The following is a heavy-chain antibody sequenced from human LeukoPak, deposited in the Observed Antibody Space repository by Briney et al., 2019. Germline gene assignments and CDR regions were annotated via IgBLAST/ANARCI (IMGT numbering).Heavy chain of an antibody. D-gene: IGHD3-10*01. V-gene: IGHV1-69*13. CDR1: GGTFSSYA. CDR2: IIPIFGTA. CDR3: ARDSPGFGEPTLFGYYYGMDV. J-gene: IGHJ6*04. Sequence: GASVKVSCKASGGTFSSYAISWVRQAPGQGLEWMGGIIPIFGTANYAQKFQGRVTITADESTSTAYMELSSLRSEDTAVYYCARDSPGFGEPTLFGYYYGMDVWGKGTTVTVSS.